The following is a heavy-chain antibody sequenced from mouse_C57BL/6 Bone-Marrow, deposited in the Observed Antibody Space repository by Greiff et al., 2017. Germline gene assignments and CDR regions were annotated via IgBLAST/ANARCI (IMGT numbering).Heavy chain of an antibody. CDR3: ARSRSWGLGFAY. J-gene: IGHJ3*01. CDR1: GYSFTGYY. D-gene: IGHD4-1*01. V-gene: IGHV1-42*01. Sequence: EVQLQQSGPELVKPGASVKISCKASGYSFTGYYMNWVKQSPEKSLEWIGEINPSDGGTTYNQKFKAKAKLTVDKSSSTAYMQLKSLTSEDSAVSYCARSRSWGLGFAYWGQGTLVTVSA. CDR2: INPSDGGT.